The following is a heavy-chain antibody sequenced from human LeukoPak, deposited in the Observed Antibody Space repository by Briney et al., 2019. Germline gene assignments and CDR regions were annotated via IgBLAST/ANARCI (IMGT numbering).Heavy chain of an antibody. CDR2: ISAYSGNT. CDR1: GYTFTCYG. D-gene: IGHD3-3*01. J-gene: IGHJ4*02. CDR3: ARGGITMFMESDY. V-gene: IGHV1-18*01. Sequence: GASVTVSCKASGYTFTCYGISWVRQAPGQGLEWMGWISAYSGNTNYVQKLQGRVTMTTDTSTSTAYMELRSLRSDDTAIYYCARGGITMFMESDYWGQGTLVTVSS.